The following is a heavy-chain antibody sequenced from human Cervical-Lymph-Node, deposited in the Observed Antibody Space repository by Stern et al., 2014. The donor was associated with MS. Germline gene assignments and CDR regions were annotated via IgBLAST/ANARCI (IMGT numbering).Heavy chain of an antibody. D-gene: IGHD3-22*01. Sequence: VQLVQSGAEVKNPGSSVTVSCRASGGTFSVYAFSWVRQAPGQGFEWMGGIIPILGTANYAPKFQGRVMITADTSTSTLYMELSSLTSEDTAVYYCARDSRHSDTGGSYPFDKWGQGALVTVSS. CDR3: ARDSRHSDTGGSYPFDK. CDR2: IIPILGTA. CDR1: GGTFSVYA. V-gene: IGHV1-69*06. J-gene: IGHJ3*02.